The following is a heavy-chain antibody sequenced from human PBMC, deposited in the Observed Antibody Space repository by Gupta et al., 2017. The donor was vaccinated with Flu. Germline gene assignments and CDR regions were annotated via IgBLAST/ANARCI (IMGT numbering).Heavy chain of an antibody. Sequence: QVQLQESGPGLVKPSETLSLTCTVSGGSMSSYYWSWIRQPPGKGLEWIGYIYYSGSTNYNPSLKSRVTISVDTSKNQFSLKLSSVTAADTAVYYCARAAFCSSSTCYAPNYWYFDLWGRGTLVTVSS. J-gene: IGHJ2*01. CDR2: IYYSGST. D-gene: IGHD2-2*01. V-gene: IGHV4-59*01. CDR1: GGSMSSYY. CDR3: ARAAFCSSSTCYAPNYWYFDL.